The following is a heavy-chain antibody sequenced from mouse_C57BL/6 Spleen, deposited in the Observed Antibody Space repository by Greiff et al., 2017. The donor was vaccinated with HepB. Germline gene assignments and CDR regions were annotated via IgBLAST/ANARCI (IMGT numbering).Heavy chain of an antibody. CDR3: AREKNYAMDY. V-gene: IGHV5-6*02. CDR1: GFTFSSYG. CDR2: ISSGGSYT. Sequence: DVMLVESGGDLVKPGGSLKLSCAASGFTFSSYGMSWVRQTPDKRLEWVATISSGGSYTYYPDSVKGRFTISRDNAKNTLYLQMSSLKSEDTAMYYCAREKNYAMDYWGQGTSVTVSS. J-gene: IGHJ4*01.